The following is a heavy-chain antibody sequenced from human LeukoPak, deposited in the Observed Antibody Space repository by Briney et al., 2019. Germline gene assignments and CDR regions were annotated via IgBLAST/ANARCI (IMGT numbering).Heavy chain of an antibody. V-gene: IGHV4-61*03. CDR3: AREQWLVYFDY. J-gene: IGHJ4*02. CDR2: IYYSGST. CDR1: GASVSSGSYY. D-gene: IGHD6-19*01. Sequence: SETLSLTCNVSGASVSSGSYYWSWIRQPPGKELEWIGYIYYSGSTSYNPSLKSRVTISVDTSKNHFSLKLTSVTAADTAVYYCAREQWLVYFDYWGQGTLVTVSS.